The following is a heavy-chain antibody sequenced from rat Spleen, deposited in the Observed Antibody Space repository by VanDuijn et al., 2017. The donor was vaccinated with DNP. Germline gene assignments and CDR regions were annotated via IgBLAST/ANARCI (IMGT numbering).Heavy chain of an antibody. CDR1: GFTFSDYY. CDR2: ISHAGGNT. D-gene: IGHD1-1*01. J-gene: IGHJ2*01. CDR3: ARQRWYYSGEGMDY. V-gene: IGHV5-25*01. Sequence: EVQLVESGGGLVQPGRSLKLSCAASGFTFSDYYMAWVRQAPTKGLEWVAYISHAGGNTYYGDSVKGRFTISRDNAKSTLYLQMDSLRSEDTATYYCARQRWYYSGEGMDYWGQGVMVTVSS.